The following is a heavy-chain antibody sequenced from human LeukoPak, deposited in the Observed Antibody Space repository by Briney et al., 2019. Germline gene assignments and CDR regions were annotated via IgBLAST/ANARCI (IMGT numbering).Heavy chain of an antibody. D-gene: IGHD1-26*01. Sequence: GGSLRLSCAASGFSVSSKYVIGVRQAPGGGLEWVSALYSGGTTYYADSVKGRFTISRDNSKNTLYLQMNSLRVEDTAVYYCARQVGAITLFEHWGQGTLVTVSS. CDR3: ARQVGAITLFEH. J-gene: IGHJ4*02. CDR2: LYSGGTT. V-gene: IGHV3-53*01. CDR1: GFSVSSKY.